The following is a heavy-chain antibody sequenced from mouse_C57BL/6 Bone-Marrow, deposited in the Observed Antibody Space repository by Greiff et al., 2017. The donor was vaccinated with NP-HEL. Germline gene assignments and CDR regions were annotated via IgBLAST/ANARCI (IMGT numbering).Heavy chain of an antibody. Sequence: QVQLQQPGAELVMPGASVKLSCKASGYTFTSYWMHWVKQRPGQGLEWIGEIDPSDSYTNYNQKFKGKSTLTVDKSSSTAYMQLSSLTSEDSAVYYCARGGIRFDYWGQGTTLTVSS. V-gene: IGHV1-69*01. CDR2: IDPSDSYT. CDR3: ARGGIRFDY. J-gene: IGHJ2*01. CDR1: GYTFTSYW.